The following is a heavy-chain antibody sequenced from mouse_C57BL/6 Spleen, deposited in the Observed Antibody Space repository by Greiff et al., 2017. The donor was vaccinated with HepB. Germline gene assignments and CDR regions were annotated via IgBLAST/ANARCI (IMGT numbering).Heavy chain of an antibody. Sequence: EVQLQQSGAELVRPGASVKLSCTASGFNIKDYYMHWVKQRPEQGLEWIGRIDPEDGDTEYAPKFQGKATMTADTSSNTAYLQLSSLTSEDTAVYYCTTYYGSSYESDYWGQGTTLTVSS. CDR2: IDPEDGDT. CDR1: GFNIKDYY. V-gene: IGHV14-1*01. J-gene: IGHJ2*01. CDR3: TTYYGSSYESDY. D-gene: IGHD1-1*01.